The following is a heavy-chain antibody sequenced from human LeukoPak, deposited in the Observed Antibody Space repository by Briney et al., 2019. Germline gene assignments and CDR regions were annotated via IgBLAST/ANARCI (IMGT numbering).Heavy chain of an antibody. CDR1: GYTFTSYG. V-gene: IGHV1-18*01. Sequence: GASVKVSSKASGYTFTSYGISWVRQAPGQGLEWMGWISAYNGDTNYAQKLQGRVTMTTDTSTSTAYMELRSLRSDDRAVYYCASSCSGGSCYREPIDYWGQGTLVTVSS. D-gene: IGHD2-15*01. CDR2: ISAYNGDT. J-gene: IGHJ4*02. CDR3: ASSCSGGSCYREPIDY.